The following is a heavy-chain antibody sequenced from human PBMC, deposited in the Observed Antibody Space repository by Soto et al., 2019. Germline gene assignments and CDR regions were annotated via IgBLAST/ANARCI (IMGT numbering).Heavy chain of an antibody. CDR2: ISAHNANA. V-gene: IGHV1-18*01. CDR1: GYTLRNFG. CDR3: ARENSYFDY. Sequence: QIQLLQSGAEVKKPGASVKVTCKASGYTLRNFGISWVRQAPGQGLEWMGWISAHNANANYAQKFQGRLTMTADTSTSTAYMELRSLRSDDTAVYYCARENSYFDYWGQGTLVTVSS. J-gene: IGHJ4*02.